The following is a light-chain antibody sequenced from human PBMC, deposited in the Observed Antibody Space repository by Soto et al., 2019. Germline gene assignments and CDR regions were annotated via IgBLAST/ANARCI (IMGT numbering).Light chain of an antibody. CDR1: QSISSR. CDR3: QQTPGFPPT. CDR2: AAS. Sequence: DIQMTQSPSSVTASVGDRVTITCRASQSISSRLAGYQQKPGKAPNLLIYAASSLQSGVPSTISASGSGTDFTLTISSLQPEDFATYYCQQTPGFPPTFGQGTKLEIK. J-gene: IGKJ2*01. V-gene: IGKV1-12*01.